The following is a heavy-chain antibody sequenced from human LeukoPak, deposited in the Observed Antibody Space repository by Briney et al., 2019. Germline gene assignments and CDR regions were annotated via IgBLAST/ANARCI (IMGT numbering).Heavy chain of an antibody. Sequence: ASVKVSCKASGYTFTSYGISWERQAPGQGLEWMGWITAYNGNTTYAQKLQGRVTMTTDTSTSTAYMELRSLRSDDTAVYYCARDMLSNGLFEYWGQGTLVTVSS. D-gene: IGHD3-10*02. CDR2: ITAYNGNT. CDR3: ARDMLSNGLFEY. V-gene: IGHV1-18*01. CDR1: GYTFTSYG. J-gene: IGHJ4*02.